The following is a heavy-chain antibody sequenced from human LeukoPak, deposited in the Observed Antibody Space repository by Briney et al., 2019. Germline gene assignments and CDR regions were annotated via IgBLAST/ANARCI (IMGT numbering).Heavy chain of an antibody. CDR1: GFTFSSYA. CDR2: ISGRGGTT. V-gene: IGHV3-23*01. J-gene: IGHJ4*02. D-gene: IGHD3-22*01. Sequence: GGSLRLSCAASGFTFSSYALSWVRQAPGKGLEWVSSISGRGGTTYYAHSVKGRFTISRDNSKHTLYLQMNSLRAEETAIYSCAKDPTDFDSSGQTYFDYWGQGTLVTVSS. CDR3: AKDPTDFDSSGQTYFDY.